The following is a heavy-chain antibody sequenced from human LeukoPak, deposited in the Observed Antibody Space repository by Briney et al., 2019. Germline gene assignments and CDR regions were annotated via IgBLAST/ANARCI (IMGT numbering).Heavy chain of an antibody. J-gene: IGHJ6*03. Sequence: GGSLRLSCAASEFSFGSYAMSWVRQAPGKGLQWVSGISGSGDSTYYADSVNGRFTISRNNSKNTLYLQMISLRAEDTAVYYCAKGGGSYFRRVTYYYYYMDVWGKGTTATVSS. D-gene: IGHD1-26*01. CDR2: ISGSGDST. V-gene: IGHV3-23*01. CDR1: EFSFGSYA. CDR3: AKGGGSYFRRVTYYYYYMDV.